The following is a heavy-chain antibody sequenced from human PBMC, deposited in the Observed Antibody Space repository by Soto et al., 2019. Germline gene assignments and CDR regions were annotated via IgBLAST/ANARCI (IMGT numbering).Heavy chain of an antibody. CDR1: GFTFSSPA. CDR3: AADGSGTSSYYFYDMDV. Sequence: SVKVSCKASGFTFSSPAVQWVRQARGQRLEWIGWIVVGSGNTNYAQKFQERVTITRDMSTSTAYMELGSLRTEDTAVYYWAADGSGTSSYYFYDMDVWGQGTTFTVSS. J-gene: IGHJ6*02. CDR2: IVVGSGNT. D-gene: IGHD3-10*01. V-gene: IGHV1-58*01.